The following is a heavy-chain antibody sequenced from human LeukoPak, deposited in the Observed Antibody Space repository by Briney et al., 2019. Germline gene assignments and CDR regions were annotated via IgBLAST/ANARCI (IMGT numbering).Heavy chain of an antibody. V-gene: IGHV1-2*02. CDR2: INPNSGGT. D-gene: IGHD5-18*01. J-gene: IGHJ3*02. CDR1: GYTFTGYY. CDR3: ARGDVDTTMVDAFDI. Sequence: ASVKVSCKASGYTFTGYYIHWVRQAPGQGLEWMGWINPNSGGTNYAQKFQGRVTMTRDTSISTAYMELSRLRSDDTAVYYCARGDVDTTMVDAFDIWGQGTMVTVSS.